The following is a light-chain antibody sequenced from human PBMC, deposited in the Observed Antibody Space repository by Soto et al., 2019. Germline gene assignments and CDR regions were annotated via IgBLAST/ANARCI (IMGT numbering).Light chain of an antibody. CDR3: AAWDDSLSGVV. CDR1: SSDVGGYNY. Sequence: QSALTQPASVSGSPGQSITISCTGTSSDVGGYNYVSWYQQHPGKAPKLMIFEVSNRPSGVSNRFSGSMSGTAASLAIGGLRSEDEADYYCAAWDDSLSGVVFGGGTKLTVL. CDR2: EVS. V-gene: IGLV2-14*01. J-gene: IGLJ2*01.